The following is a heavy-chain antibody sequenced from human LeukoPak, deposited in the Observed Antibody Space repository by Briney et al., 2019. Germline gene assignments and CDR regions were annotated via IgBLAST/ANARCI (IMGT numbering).Heavy chain of an antibody. CDR3: AKDGGQGADY. J-gene: IGHJ4*02. CDR1: GFTFSTYA. V-gene: IGHV3-23*01. CDR2: ISGRDGST. D-gene: IGHD3-16*01. Sequence: GGSLRLSCAASGFTFSTYAMSWVRQAPGKGLEWVSGISGRDGSTYYADSVKGRFTISRDISKDTLYLQMNSLRAEDMAVYYCAKDGGQGADYWGQGTLVTVSS.